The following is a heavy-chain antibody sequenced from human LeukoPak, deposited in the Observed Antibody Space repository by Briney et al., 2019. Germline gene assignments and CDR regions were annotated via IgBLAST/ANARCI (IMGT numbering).Heavy chain of an antibody. CDR1: GYTFTSYG. J-gene: IGHJ4*02. CDR2: ISPTNGAT. V-gene: IGHV1-18*01. D-gene: IGHD3-10*01. Sequence: ASVKVSCKASGYTFTSYGISWVRQAPGQGLEWMGWISPTNGATSYARRFQGRVNMARDTSTSTSYMELSSLGSDDTAVYYCARSLSVTRGLITTMLGYWGQGTLVTVSS. CDR3: ARSLSVTRGLITTMLGY.